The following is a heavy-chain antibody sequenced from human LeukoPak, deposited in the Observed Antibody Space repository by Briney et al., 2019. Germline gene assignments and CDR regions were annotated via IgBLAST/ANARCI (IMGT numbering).Heavy chain of an antibody. J-gene: IGHJ4*02. V-gene: IGHV1-18*01. CDR1: GYTFTSYG. CDR3: AYYKRDGGYCSSTSCQGFSFDY. CDR2: ISAYNGNT. D-gene: IGHD2-2*01. Sequence: GASVKVSCXASGYTFTSYGISWVRQAPGQGLEWMGWISAYNGNTNYAQKLQGRVTTTTDTSTSTAYMELRSLRSDDTAVYYCAYYKRDGGYCSSTSCQGFSFDYWGQGTLVTVSS.